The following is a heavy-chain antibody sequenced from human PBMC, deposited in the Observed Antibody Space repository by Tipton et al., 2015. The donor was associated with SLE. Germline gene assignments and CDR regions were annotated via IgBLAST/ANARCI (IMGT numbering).Heavy chain of an antibody. CDR3: ARDRGAAPDY. J-gene: IGHJ4*02. Sequence: TLSLTCAVFGGSISRNNWWSWVRQPPGKGLEWIGEINHSGSTICNPSLVSRVTISVDTSKNQFSLNLISVTVADTAVYYCARDRGAAPDYWGQGTLVTVSS. D-gene: IGHD6-6*01. CDR2: INHSGST. V-gene: IGHV4-4*02. CDR1: GGSISRNNW.